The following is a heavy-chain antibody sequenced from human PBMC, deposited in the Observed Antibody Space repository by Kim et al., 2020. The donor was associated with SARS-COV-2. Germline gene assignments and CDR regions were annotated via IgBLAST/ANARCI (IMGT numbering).Heavy chain of an antibody. CDR1: GYTLTELS. CDR2: FDPEDGET. D-gene: IGHD3-22*01. Sequence: ASVKVSCKVSGYTLTELSMHWVRQAPGKGLEWMGGFDPEDGETIYAQKFQGRVTMTEDTSTDTAYMELSSLRSEDTAVYYCATSPPYYDSSGYFYWFDPWGQGTLVTVSS. J-gene: IGHJ5*02. V-gene: IGHV1-24*01. CDR3: ATSPPYYDSSGYFYWFDP.